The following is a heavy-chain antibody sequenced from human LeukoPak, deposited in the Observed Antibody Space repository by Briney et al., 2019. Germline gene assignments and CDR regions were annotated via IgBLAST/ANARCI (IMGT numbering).Heavy chain of an antibody. V-gene: IGHV3-33*01. CDR2: IWYDGSNK. D-gene: IGHD4-23*01. J-gene: IGHJ4*02. CDR3: ARDADYGGNSYFDY. CDR1: GFTFSSYG. Sequence: GGSLRLSCAASGFTFSSYGMHWVRQAPGKGLEWVAVIWYDGSNKYYADSVKGRFTISRDNSKNTLYLQMNSLRAKDTAVYYCARDADYGGNSYFDYWGQGTLVTVSS.